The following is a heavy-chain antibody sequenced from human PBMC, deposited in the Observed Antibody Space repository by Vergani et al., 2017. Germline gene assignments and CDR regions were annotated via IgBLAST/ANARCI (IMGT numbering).Heavy chain of an antibody. Sequence: QVQLVESGGGVVQPGRSLRLSCAASGFTFSSYAMHWVRQAPGKGLEWVAVISYDGSNKYYADSVKGRFTISRDDSKNTLYLQMNSLRAEDTAVYYCARGNIVVATLAYFDYWGQGTLVTVSS. CDR2: ISYDGSNK. D-gene: IGHD1-26*01. CDR3: ARGNIVVATLAYFDY. V-gene: IGHV3-30-3*01. J-gene: IGHJ4*02. CDR1: GFTFSSYA.